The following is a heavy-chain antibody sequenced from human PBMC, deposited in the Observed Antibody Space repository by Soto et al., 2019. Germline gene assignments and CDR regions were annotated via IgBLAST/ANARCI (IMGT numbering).Heavy chain of an antibody. V-gene: IGHV3-23*01. CDR1: GFTFSSYA. CDR3: AKDQSGYPTCTGMDV. Sequence: GGSLRLSCAASGFTFSSYAMSWVRQAPGKGLEWVSAISGSGGSTYYADSVKGRFTISRDNSKNTLYLQMNSLRAEGTAVYYCAKDQSGYPTCTGMDVWGQGTTVTVSS. CDR2: ISGSGGST. D-gene: IGHD2-15*01. J-gene: IGHJ6*02.